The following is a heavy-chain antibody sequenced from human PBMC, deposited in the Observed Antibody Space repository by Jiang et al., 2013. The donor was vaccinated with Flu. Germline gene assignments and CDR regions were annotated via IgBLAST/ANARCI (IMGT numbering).Heavy chain of an antibody. CDR3: ARDVERWLHKRTPGWFDP. J-gene: IGHJ5*02. CDR2: IYTSGST. Sequence: KPSQTLSLTCTVSGGSISSGSYYWSWIRQPAGKGLEWIGRIYTSGSTNYNPSLKSRVTISVDTSKNQFSLKLSSVTAADTAVYYCARDVERWLHKRTPGWFDPWGQGTLVTVSS. CDR1: GGSISSGSYY. D-gene: IGHD5-24*01. V-gene: IGHV4-61*02.